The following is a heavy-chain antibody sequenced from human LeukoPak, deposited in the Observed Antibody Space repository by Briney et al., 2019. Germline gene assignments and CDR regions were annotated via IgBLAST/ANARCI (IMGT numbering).Heavy chain of an antibody. J-gene: IGHJ4*02. V-gene: IGHV4-39*07. CDR2: IYYSGST. Sequence: SETLSLTCTVSGGPISSSSYYWGWIRQPPGKGLEWIGSIYYSGSTYYNPSLKSRVTISVDTSKNQFSLKLSSVTAADTAVYYCSIAVAGPFDYWGQGTLVTVSS. D-gene: IGHD6-19*01. CDR1: GGPISSSSYY. CDR3: SIAVAGPFDY.